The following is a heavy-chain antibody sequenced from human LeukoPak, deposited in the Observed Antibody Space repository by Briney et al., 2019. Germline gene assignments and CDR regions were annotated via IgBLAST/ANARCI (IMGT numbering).Heavy chain of an antibody. CDR2: ISGSSGRT. CDR3: AKGSIKQWLAAGYDY. Sequence: QPGGSLRLSCAASGFTFSSYAMSWVRQAPGKGLEWVSVISGSSGRTYYADSVKGRFTISRDNSKNTLYLQMNNPRAEDTAVYYCAKGSIKQWLAAGYDYWGQGTLVTVSS. D-gene: IGHD6-19*01. CDR1: GFTFSSYA. V-gene: IGHV3-23*01. J-gene: IGHJ4*02.